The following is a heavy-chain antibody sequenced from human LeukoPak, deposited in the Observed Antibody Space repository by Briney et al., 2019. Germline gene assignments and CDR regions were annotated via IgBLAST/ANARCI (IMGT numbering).Heavy chain of an antibody. J-gene: IGHJ4*02. CDR3: ARALQPAAMTHQSPFDY. CDR1: GYTFTSYD. Sequence: SVKVSCKASGYTFTSYDINWVRQAPGQGLEWMGGIIPIFGTANYAQKFQGRVTITADESTSTAYMELSSLRSEDTAVYYCARALQPAAMTHQSPFDYWGQGTLVTVSS. V-gene: IGHV1-69*13. D-gene: IGHD2-2*01. CDR2: IIPIFGTA.